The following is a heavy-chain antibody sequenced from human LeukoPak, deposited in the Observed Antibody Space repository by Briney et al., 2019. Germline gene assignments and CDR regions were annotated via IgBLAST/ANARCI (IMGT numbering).Heavy chain of an antibody. V-gene: IGHV3-23*01. CDR2: ISGSDSST. CDR1: ILPFSRSA. Sequence: GGSLRLPCAVSILPFSRSAMSCVRQAPGRGLEWVSTISGSDSSTHYADSVKGRFTISRDNSKNTLYLQMNSLRADDTAVYYCAKSGYNRFDYWGQGTLVTVSS. CDR3: AKSGYNRFDY. D-gene: IGHD5-24*01. J-gene: IGHJ4*02.